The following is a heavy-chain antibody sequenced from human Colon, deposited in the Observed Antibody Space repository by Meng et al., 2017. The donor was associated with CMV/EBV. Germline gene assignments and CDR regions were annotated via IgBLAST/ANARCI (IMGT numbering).Heavy chain of an antibody. CDR3: ARVWVEMATIGTFDH. V-gene: IGHV3-21*01. Sequence: EVQLVVSGGXLVKPGGSLRLSRAASGFTFSSYSMNWVRQAPGKGLEWVSSISSSSSYIYYADSVKGRFTISRDNAKNSLYLQMNSLRAEDTAVYYCARVWVEMATIGTFDHWGQGTLVTVSS. J-gene: IGHJ4*02. CDR1: GFTFSSYS. D-gene: IGHD5-24*01. CDR2: ISSSSSYI.